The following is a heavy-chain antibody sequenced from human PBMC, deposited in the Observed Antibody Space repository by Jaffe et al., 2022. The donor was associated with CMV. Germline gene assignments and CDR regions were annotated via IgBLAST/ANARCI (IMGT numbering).Heavy chain of an antibody. CDR1: GGTFSSYA. V-gene: IGHV1-69*01. Sequence: QVQLVQSGAEVKKPGSSVKVSCKASGGTFSSYAISWVRQAPGQGLEWMGGIIPIFGTANYAQKFQGRVTITADESTSTAYMELSSLRSEDTAVYYCARAPYYYDSSGYSHYGMDVWGQGTTVTVSS. D-gene: IGHD3-22*01. J-gene: IGHJ6*02. CDR3: ARAPYYYDSSGYSHYGMDV. CDR2: IIPIFGTA.